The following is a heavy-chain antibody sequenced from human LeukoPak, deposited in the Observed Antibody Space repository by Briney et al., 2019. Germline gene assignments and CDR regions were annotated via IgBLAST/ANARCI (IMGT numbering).Heavy chain of an antibody. Sequence: PSETLSVTCTVPGGSISSGGYYWSWIRQHPGKGLEWIGYIYYSGSTYYNPSLKSRVTISVDTSKNQFSLKLSSVTAADTAVYYCARGGSIYYYYGMDVWGQGTTVTVSS. J-gene: IGHJ6*02. CDR1: GGSISSGGYY. D-gene: IGHD2/OR15-2a*01. CDR3: ARGGSIYYYYGMDV. CDR2: IYYSGST. V-gene: IGHV4-31*03.